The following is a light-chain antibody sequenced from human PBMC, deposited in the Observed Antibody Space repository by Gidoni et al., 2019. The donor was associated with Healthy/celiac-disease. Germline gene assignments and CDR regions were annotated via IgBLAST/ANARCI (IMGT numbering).Light chain of an antibody. CDR3: QAWDSSTVV. V-gene: IGLV3-1*01. Sequence: SYELTPPTSVSVSPGPTASITCSGDKLGDKYACWYQQKPGQSPVLVIYQDSKRPSGIPERFSGSNSGNTATLTISATQAMDEADYYCQAWDSSTVVFGGGTKLTVL. CDR2: QDS. CDR1: KLGDKY. J-gene: IGLJ2*01.